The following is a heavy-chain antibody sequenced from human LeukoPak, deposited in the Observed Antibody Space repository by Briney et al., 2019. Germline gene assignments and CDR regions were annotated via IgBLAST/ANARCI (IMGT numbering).Heavy chain of an antibody. Sequence: PGGSLRLSCAASGFTFSSYGMHWVRQAPGKGLEWVAFIRYDGSNKYYADSVKGRFTISRDNSKNTLYLQMNSLRAEDTAVYYCAPHGRGRYSGYSYPPAFDIWGQGTMVTVSS. CDR2: IRYDGSNK. D-gene: IGHD5-18*01. CDR3: APHGRGRYSGYSYPPAFDI. V-gene: IGHV3-30*02. CDR1: GFTFSSYG. J-gene: IGHJ3*02.